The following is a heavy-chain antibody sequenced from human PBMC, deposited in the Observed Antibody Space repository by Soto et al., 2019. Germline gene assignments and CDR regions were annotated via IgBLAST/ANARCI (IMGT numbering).Heavy chain of an antibody. J-gene: IGHJ4*02. D-gene: IGHD2-15*01. CDR1: GGSISSYY. Sequence: QVQLQESGPGLVKPSETLSLTCTVSGGSISSYYWSWIRQPPGKGLEWIGYIYYSGSTNYNPSLKSRVTLSVDTSTDQFSLKLSSVTAAGTAVYYCARRYWAGFDYGGQGTLVTVSS. CDR2: IYYSGST. CDR3: ARRYWAGFDY. V-gene: IGHV4-59*01.